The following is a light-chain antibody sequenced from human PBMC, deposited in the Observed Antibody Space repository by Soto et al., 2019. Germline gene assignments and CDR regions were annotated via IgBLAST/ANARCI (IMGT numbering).Light chain of an antibody. Sequence: EIVLTQSPGTQSLSPGERATLSCRASQSVSSSFLAWYQQKPGQAPRLLIYGASSRATGIPDRFSGSGSGTDFTLTISRLEPEDFAVYYCQQYDNSPWTFGQGTKVEIK. J-gene: IGKJ1*01. CDR1: QSVSSSF. CDR3: QQYDNSPWT. CDR2: GAS. V-gene: IGKV3-20*01.